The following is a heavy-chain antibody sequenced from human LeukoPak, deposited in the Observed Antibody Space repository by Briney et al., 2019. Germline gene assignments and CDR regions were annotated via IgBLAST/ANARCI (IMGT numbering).Heavy chain of an antibody. Sequence: SETLSLTCAVYGGSFSGYYWSWIRQPPGKGLEWIGEINHSGSTNYNPSLKSRVTISVDTSKNQFSLKLSSVTAADTAVYYCARQPHSSGWGSTFDCWGQGTLVTVSS. V-gene: IGHV4-34*01. D-gene: IGHD6-19*01. CDR2: INHSGST. CDR3: ARQPHSSGWGSTFDC. J-gene: IGHJ4*02. CDR1: GGSFSGYY.